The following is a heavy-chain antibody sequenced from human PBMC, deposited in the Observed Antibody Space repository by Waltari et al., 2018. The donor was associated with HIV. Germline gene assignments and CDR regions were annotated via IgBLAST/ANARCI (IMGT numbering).Heavy chain of an antibody. CDR2: STSEAYGGTA. Sequence: EVHLMESGGGLVKPGRSLRLSCRGSGFTFGDYGLSWFRQAPGKGVEWVGFSTSEAYGGTAEYAASVTGRFTISREDSKSTAYMQMNRLESEDTGVYFCSRPSGPLHSYGMDVWGQGTTVIVSS. CDR1: GFTFGDYG. D-gene: IGHD1-26*01. CDR3: SRPSGPLHSYGMDV. V-gene: IGHV3-49*05. J-gene: IGHJ6*02.